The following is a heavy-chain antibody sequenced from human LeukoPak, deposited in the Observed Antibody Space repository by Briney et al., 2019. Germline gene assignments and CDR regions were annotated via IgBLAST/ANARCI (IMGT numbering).Heavy chain of an antibody. V-gene: IGHV3-30-3*01. J-gene: IGHJ4*02. Sequence: GGSLRLSCAASGFTFSSYAMHWVRQAPGKGLEWVALISYDGSNKYYADSVKGRFTISRDNSRNTLYLQMNSLRAEDTAVYYCARGGATMVRGAKPYYWGQGTLVTVSS. D-gene: IGHD3-10*01. CDR2: ISYDGSNK. CDR1: GFTFSSYA. CDR3: ARGGATMVRGAKPYY.